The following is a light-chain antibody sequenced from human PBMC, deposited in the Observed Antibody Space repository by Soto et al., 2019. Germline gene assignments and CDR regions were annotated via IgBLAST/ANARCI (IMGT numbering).Light chain of an antibody. J-gene: IGKJ3*01. CDR2: TAS. Sequence: DLQMTQSPSSLSASVGDRVTITCRASQSISSYLNWYQQKPGKAPKLLIYTASTLQSGVPSRFRGSGSATDFTLTISSLQPEDFATYYCQQSYSSPLTFGPGTKVDIK. CDR3: QQSYSSPLT. CDR1: QSISSY. V-gene: IGKV1-39*01.